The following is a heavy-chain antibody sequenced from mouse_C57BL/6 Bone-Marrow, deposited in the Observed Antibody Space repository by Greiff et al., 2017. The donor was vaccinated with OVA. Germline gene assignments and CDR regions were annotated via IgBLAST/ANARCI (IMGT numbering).Heavy chain of an antibody. J-gene: IGHJ3*01. Sequence: QVQLQQPGTELVKPGASVKLSCKASGYTFTCYWMHWVKQRPGHGLEWIGNFIPSYGGTNYNDQFITQATMTVDKSSSTAYKQLSSLTSEDSAVYECARCSLYYDYDGHLANWGQGTRVTVSA. CDR3: ARCSLYYDYDGHLAN. CDR1: GYTFTCYW. D-gene: IGHD2-4*01. V-gene: IGHV1-53*01. CDR2: FIPSYGGT.